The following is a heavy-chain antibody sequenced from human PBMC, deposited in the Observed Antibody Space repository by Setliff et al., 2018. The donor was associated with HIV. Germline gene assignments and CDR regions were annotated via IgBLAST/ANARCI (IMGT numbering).Heavy chain of an antibody. CDR2: IYSTGHT. Sequence: ETLSLTCLVFGSSITNGNYWAWIRQSPGKGLEWIGSIYSTGHTYYNPSHKSRLTMSVDTAKNRFSLKLISVTAADTAVYYCARDRALRFSKSPSFNYFDVWGQGALVTVSS. D-gene: IGHD3-10*01. CDR3: ARDRALRFSKSPSFNYFDV. V-gene: IGHV4-38-2*02. J-gene: IGHJ4*02. CDR1: GSSITNGNY.